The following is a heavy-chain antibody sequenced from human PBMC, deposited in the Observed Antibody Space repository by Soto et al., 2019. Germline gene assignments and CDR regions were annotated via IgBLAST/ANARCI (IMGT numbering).Heavy chain of an antibody. D-gene: IGHD6-19*01. CDR1: GFTFSSYG. J-gene: IGHJ4*02. CDR3: AREDGTAVAFNFDY. Sequence: GGSLRLSCAPSGFTFSSYGMRWVRQAPGKGLVWVSRINSDGSSTSYADSVKGRFTISRDNAKNTLYLQMNSLRAEDTAVYYCAREDGTAVAFNFDYWGQGTLVTAPQ. V-gene: IGHV3-74*01. CDR2: INSDGSST.